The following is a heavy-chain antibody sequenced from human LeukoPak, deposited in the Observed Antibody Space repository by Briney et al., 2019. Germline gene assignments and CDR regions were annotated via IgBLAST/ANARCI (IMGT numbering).Heavy chain of an antibody. Sequence: GGSLRLSCAASGFTFSSYSMNWVRQAPGKGLEWVSSISSSSSYIYYEDSVKGRFTISRDNAKNSLYLQMNSLRAEDTAVYYCARDRGYDYVWGSYRSGDYWGQGTLVTVSA. J-gene: IGHJ4*02. CDR3: ARDRGYDYVWGSYRSGDY. CDR1: GFTFSSYS. CDR2: ISSSSSYI. V-gene: IGHV3-21*01. D-gene: IGHD3-16*02.